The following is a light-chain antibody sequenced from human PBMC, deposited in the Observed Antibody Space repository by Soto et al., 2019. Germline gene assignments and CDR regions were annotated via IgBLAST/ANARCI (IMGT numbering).Light chain of an antibody. V-gene: IGLV2-14*01. CDR1: TSDIGDNKY. CDR2: EVY. J-gene: IGLJ1*01. Sequence: QSVLTQPASVSGSPGQSITISCTGTTSDIGDNKYVSWYQQHPGKAPQLIIYEVYNRPSGVSNRFSVSKSGNTASLALSGLRSEDEADYYCAAWDDSLRGYVFGTGTKVTVL. CDR3: AAWDDSLRGYV.